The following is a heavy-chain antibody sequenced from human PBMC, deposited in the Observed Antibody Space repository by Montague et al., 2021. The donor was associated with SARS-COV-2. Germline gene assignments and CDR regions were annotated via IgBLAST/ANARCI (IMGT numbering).Heavy chain of an antibody. D-gene: IGHD3-9*01. J-gene: IGHJ4*02. Sequence: PALVKPTQTLTLTCTFSGFPLSTSGMRASWIRQPPGKALEWLARIDWDDDKFYSTSLKTRLTISKDTSKSQVVLTMTNMDPVDTATYYCARSYYDILTAYYTPFDYWGQGTLVTVSS. V-gene: IGHV2-70*04. CDR2: IDWDDDK. CDR1: GFPLSTSGMR. CDR3: ARSYYDILTAYYTPFDY.